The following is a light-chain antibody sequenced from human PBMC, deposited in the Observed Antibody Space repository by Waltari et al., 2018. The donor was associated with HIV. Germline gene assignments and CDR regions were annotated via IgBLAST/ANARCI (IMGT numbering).Light chain of an antibody. J-gene: IGLJ3*02. V-gene: IGLV2-14*01. CDR2: GDD. CDR3: SSYANTDTLL. Sequence: QSALTQPASVSGSPRHSLTISCTGTSSDPGTYNLVSWYRQYPGLAPQLVIHGDDTRPSGVSDRFSGSKSGNVASLTIASLQSEDEAEYYCSSYANTDTLLFGGGTKLTVL. CDR1: SSDPGTYNL.